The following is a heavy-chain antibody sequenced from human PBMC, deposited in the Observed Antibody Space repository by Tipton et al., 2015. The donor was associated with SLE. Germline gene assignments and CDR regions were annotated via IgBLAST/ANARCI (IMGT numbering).Heavy chain of an antibody. CDR3: ARDAYYDFWSGYHGFDP. D-gene: IGHD3-3*01. V-gene: IGHV4-59*01. CDR1: GGSISSYY. Sequence: TLSLTCNVSGGSISSYYWNWIRQPPGKGLEWIGYIYYSGSTNYNPSLKSRVTISVDTSKNQFSLKLSSVTAADTAVYYCARDAYYDFWSGYHGFDPWGQGTLVTVSS. CDR2: IYYSGST. J-gene: IGHJ5*02.